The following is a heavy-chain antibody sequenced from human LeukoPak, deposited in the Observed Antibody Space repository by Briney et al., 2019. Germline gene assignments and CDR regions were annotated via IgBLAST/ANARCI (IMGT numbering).Heavy chain of an antibody. CDR3: VGSGWDDAFDI. D-gene: IGHD3-10*01. J-gene: IGHJ3*02. CDR1: GFTFSSYW. V-gene: IGHV3-7*01. CDR2: IKQDGSEK. Sequence: AGGSLRLSCAASGFTFSSYWMTWVRQAPGKGLEWVANIKQDGSEKYYVDSVKGRFTISRDNAKNSLYLQMNSLRAEDTAVYYCVGSGWDDAFDIWGQGTMVTVSS.